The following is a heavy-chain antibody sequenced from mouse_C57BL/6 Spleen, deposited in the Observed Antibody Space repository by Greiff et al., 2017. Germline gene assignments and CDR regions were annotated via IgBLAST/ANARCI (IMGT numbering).Heavy chain of an antibody. D-gene: IGHD1-1*01. V-gene: IGHV1-15*01. J-gene: IGHJ3*01. CDR2: IDPETGGT. Sequence: VKLMESGAELVRPGASVTLSCKASGYTFTDYEMHWVKQTPVHGLEWIGAIDPETGGTAYNQKFKGKAILTADKSSSTAYMELRSLTSEDSAVYYCTSLRGFAYWGQGTLVTVSA. CDR3: TSLRGFAY. CDR1: GYTFTDYE.